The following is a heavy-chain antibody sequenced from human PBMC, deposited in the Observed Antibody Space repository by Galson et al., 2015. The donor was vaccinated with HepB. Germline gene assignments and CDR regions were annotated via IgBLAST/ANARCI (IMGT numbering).Heavy chain of an antibody. J-gene: IGHJ4*02. Sequence: SLRLSCAASGFIFRNYYMHWVRQAPGKGLEWVALIWYDGSKKYYADSVGGRFTISRDNSKNTLYLQMNSLRAEDTAVYYCVRDRSLRGYRYDDFDYWGQGTLVTVSS. CDR1: GFIFRNYY. CDR3: VRDRSLRGYRYDDFDY. D-gene: IGHD5-18*01. CDR2: IWYDGSKK. V-gene: IGHV3-33*08.